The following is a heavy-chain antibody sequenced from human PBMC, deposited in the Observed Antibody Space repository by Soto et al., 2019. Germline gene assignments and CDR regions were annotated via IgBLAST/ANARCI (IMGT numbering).Heavy chain of an antibody. CDR3: AREGLVGARNWFDP. Sequence: TLSLTYTVSGGSISSGGYYWSWIRQHPGKGLEWIGYIYYSGSTYYNPSLKSRVTISVDTSKNQFSLKLSSVTAADTAVYYCAREGLVGARNWFDPWGQGTLVTVSS. CDR2: IYYSGST. V-gene: IGHV4-31*03. J-gene: IGHJ5*02. CDR1: GGSISSGGYY. D-gene: IGHD1-26*01.